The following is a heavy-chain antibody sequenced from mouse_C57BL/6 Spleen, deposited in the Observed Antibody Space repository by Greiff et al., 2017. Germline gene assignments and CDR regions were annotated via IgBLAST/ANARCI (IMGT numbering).Heavy chain of an antibody. CDR3: ARTLDDYDGNLFDY. V-gene: IGHV1-59*01. CDR2: IDPSDSYT. J-gene: IGHJ2*01. CDR1: GYTFTSYW. D-gene: IGHD2-4*01. Sequence: QVQLQQPGAELVRPGTSVKLSCKASGYTFTSYWMHWVKQRPGQGLEWIGVIDPSDSYTNYNQKFKGKATLTVDTSSSTAYMQLSSLTSEDSAVYYCARTLDDYDGNLFDYWGQGTTLTVSS.